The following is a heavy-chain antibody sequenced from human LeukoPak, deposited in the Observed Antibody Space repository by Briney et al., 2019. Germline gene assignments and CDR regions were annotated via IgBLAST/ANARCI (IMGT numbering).Heavy chain of an antibody. Sequence: ASVKVSCKASGYTFTDYYMHWVRQAPGQGLEWMGWINPNSGGTNYAQKFQGRVTMTRDTSISTAYMELSRLRSDDTAVYYCAPSSGYYPYYFDYWGQGTLVTVSS. CDR1: GYTFTDYY. CDR2: INPNSGGT. D-gene: IGHD3-22*01. V-gene: IGHV1-2*02. CDR3: APSSGYYPYYFDY. J-gene: IGHJ4*02.